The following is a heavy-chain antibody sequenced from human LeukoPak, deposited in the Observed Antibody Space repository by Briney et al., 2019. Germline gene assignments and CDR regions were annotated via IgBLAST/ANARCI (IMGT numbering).Heavy chain of an antibody. CDR1: GGSISNYR. Sequence: PSETLSLTCTVSGGSISNYRWTWIRQSPGKTLEWIGCHKSGTTHYNPSLKSRVTISVDASKNQFSLKLSSVTAADTAVYYCASTSGWYRFDYWGQGTLVTASS. D-gene: IGHD6-19*01. CDR3: ASTSGWYRFDY. J-gene: IGHJ4*02. V-gene: IGHV4-59*12. CDR2: HKSGTT.